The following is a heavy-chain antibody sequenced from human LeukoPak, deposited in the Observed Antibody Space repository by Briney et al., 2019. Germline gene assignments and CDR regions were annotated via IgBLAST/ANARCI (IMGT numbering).Heavy chain of an antibody. D-gene: IGHD5-12*01. J-gene: IGHJ6*03. CDR1: GYTFTGYY. CDR3: ARVVATRHSAYYYHYIDV. CDR2: INPNSGGT. Sequence: ASVKVSCKASGYTFTGYYMHWVRQAPGQGLEWMGWINPNSGGTNYAQKFQGRVTMTRDTSISTAYMELSRLRSDDTAVYYCARVVATRHSAYYYHYIDVWGKGTTVTVSS. V-gene: IGHV1-2*02.